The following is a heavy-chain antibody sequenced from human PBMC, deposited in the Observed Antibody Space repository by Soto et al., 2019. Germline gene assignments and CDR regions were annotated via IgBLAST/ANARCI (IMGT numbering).Heavy chain of an antibody. CDR1: GASISGFY. Sequence: SETLSLTCTVSGASISGFYRSWIRKSAGKGLEWIGRIYATGTTDYNPSLKSRVMMSVDTSKKQFSLKLRSVTAADTAVYYCVRDGTKTLRDWFDPWGQGISVTVSS. J-gene: IGHJ5*02. D-gene: IGHD1-1*01. CDR2: IYATGTT. V-gene: IGHV4-4*07. CDR3: VRDGTKTLRDWFDP.